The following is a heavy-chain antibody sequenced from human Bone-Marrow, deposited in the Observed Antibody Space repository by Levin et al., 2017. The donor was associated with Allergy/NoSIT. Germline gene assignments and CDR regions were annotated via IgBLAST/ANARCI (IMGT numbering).Heavy chain of an antibody. V-gene: IGHV1-46*01. CDR1: GYTFTNYY. CDR3: ARADINPEYSSTWYFDY. Sequence: ASVKVSCKASGYTFTNYYIHWVRQAPGRGVEWVGGINPAGGSTNYAQMFQGRVTMTRDTSTSTVYMELTSLRAEDTAVYYCARADINPEYSSTWYFDYWGQGALVTVSS. J-gene: IGHJ4*02. D-gene: IGHD6-6*01. CDR2: INPAGGST.